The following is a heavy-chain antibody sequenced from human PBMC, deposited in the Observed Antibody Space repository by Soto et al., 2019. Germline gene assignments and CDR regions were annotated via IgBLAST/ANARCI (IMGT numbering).Heavy chain of an antibody. V-gene: IGHV3-7*03. D-gene: IGHD1-26*01. CDR3: ARRGRRSGNYADAFDI. CDR2: IKQDGSEN. J-gene: IGHJ3*02. Sequence: GSLSLSCAASGFTFSGYWMSWARQAPGKGLEWVANIKQDGSENYFVDSVKGRFTISRDNAKNSLYLQMNSLKTDDTAVYYCARRGRRSGNYADAFDIWGQGTMVTVSS. CDR1: GFTFSGYW.